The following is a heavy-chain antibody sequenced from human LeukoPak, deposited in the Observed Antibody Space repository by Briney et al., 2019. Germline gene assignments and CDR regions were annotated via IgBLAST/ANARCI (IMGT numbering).Heavy chain of an antibody. CDR1: GGTFSSYA. D-gene: IGHD3-10*01. J-gene: IGHJ5*02. Sequence: ASVKVSCKASGGTFSSYAISWVRQAPVQGLECMGGIIPIFGTANYAQKFQGRVTITTDESTSTAYMELSSLRSEDTAVYYCARLLWFGELLGSWFDPWGQGTLVTVSS. CDR2: IIPIFGTA. V-gene: IGHV1-69*05. CDR3: ARLLWFGELLGSWFDP.